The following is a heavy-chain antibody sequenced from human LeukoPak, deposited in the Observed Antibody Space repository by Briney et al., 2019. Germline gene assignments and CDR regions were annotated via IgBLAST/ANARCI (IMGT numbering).Heavy chain of an antibody. D-gene: IGHD3-3*01. V-gene: IGHV4-59*08. J-gene: IGHJ4*02. CDR1: GGPISSYY. Sequence: PSETLSLTCTVSGGPISSYYWSWIRQPPGKGLEWIGYIYYSGSTNYNPSLKSRVTISVDTSKDQFSLKLSSVTAADTAVYYCARSLERYYDFWSGYYPFDYWGQGTLVTVSS. CDR3: ARSLERYYDFWSGYYPFDY. CDR2: IYYSGST.